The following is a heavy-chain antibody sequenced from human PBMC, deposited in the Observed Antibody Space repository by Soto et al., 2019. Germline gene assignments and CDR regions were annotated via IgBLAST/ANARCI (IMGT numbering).Heavy chain of an antibody. D-gene: IGHD3-22*01. CDR2: ISSNDEK. CDR3: ARTMQGEYYSSGYFDN. Sequence: QVTLKESGPVLVKPTETLTLTCTVSGFSLTNARMGVSWIRQPPGKALEWLAHISSNDEKSYRITLMTRLTISTNTSKSQVVLTVTNVDPEDTATYYCARTMQGEYYSSGYFDNWGQGTPVTVSS. V-gene: IGHV2-26*01. J-gene: IGHJ4*02. CDR1: GFSLTNARMG.